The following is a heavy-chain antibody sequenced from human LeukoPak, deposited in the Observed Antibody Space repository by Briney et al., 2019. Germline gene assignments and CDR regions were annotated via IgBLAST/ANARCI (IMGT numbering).Heavy chain of an antibody. CDR1: GFTFSSNW. J-gene: IGHJ4*02. CDR2: INQDGSEK. V-gene: IGHV3-7*01. D-gene: IGHD1-14*01. Sequence: PGGSLRLPCAASGFTFSSNWMSWVRQAPGKGLEWVAHINQDGSEKYYVDSVKGRFTISRDNAKNSPYLQMNSLRAEDTAVYYCARDSYRALDYWGQGTLVTVSS. CDR3: ARDSYRALDY.